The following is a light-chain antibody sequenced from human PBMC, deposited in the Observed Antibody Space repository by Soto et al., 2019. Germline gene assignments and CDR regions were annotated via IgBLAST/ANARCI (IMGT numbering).Light chain of an antibody. CDR1: QSVSSSS. CDR2: DTS. V-gene: IGKV3-20*01. J-gene: IGKJ3*01. Sequence: EIVLTQSPGTLSLSPGERATLSCRASQSVSSSSLAWYQHKPGQAPRLLIYDTSSRATGIPDRFSGSGSGTDFTLTISRLEPEDFAVYYCQQYGTSPLTFGPGTKVDIK. CDR3: QQYGTSPLT.